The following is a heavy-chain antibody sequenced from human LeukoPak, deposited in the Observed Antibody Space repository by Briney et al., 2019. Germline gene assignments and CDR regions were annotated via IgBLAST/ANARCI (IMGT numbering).Heavy chain of an antibody. J-gene: IGHJ4*02. CDR2: ISSSVGST. Sequence: GGSLRLSCVASGFTFSSYSMTWVRQTPEKGLEWVAAISSSVGSTYYADSVKGRFTISRDNSKNTLYLQMNNLGADDTAVYYCAKNPIRSGWYQDYWVQGTLVIVSS. D-gene: IGHD6-19*01. CDR3: AKNPIRSGWYQDY. V-gene: IGHV3-23*01. CDR1: GFTFSSYS.